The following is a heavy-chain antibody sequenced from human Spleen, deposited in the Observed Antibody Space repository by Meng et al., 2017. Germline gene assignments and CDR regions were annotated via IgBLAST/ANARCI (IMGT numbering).Heavy chain of an antibody. CDR2: IYYSGST. Sequence: SETLSLTCTVSGGSISSYYWSWIRQPPGKGLEWIGYIYYSGSTNYSPSLKSRVTISVDTSKNQFSLNLSSVTVADTAVYFCARFSYGSGVFGLDVWGQGTTVTVSS. V-gene: IGHV4-59*12. CDR3: ARFSYGSGVFGLDV. D-gene: IGHD3-10*01. CDR1: GGSISSYY. J-gene: IGHJ6*02.